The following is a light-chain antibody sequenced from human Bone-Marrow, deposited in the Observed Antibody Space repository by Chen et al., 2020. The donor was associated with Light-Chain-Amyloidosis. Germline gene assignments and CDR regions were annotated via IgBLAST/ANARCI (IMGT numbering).Light chain of an antibody. J-gene: IGLJ3*02. CDR2: DGS. Sequence: SYVLTQPSSVSVAPGQTATIACGGNNIGSTSVHWYQQTPGQAPLLVVYDGSDRPSGIPERLSGCNSGSTATLTISRVEAGDEADYYCQVWDRSSDRPVFGGGTKLTVL. CDR1: NIGSTS. CDR3: QVWDRSSDRPV. V-gene: IGLV3-21*02.